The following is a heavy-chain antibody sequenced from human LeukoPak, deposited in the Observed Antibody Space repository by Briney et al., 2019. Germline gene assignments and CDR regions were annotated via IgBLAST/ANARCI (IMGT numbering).Heavy chain of an antibody. D-gene: IGHD3-22*01. CDR3: ASGPYYYDSSGYYPDDY. CDR1: GYTFTSYY. V-gene: IGHV1-69*13. J-gene: IGHJ4*02. Sequence: SVKVSCKASGYTFTSYYMHWVRQAPGQGLEWMGGIIPIFGTANYAQKFQGRVTITADESTSTAYMELSSLRSEDTAVYYCASGPYYYDSSGYYPDDYWGQGTLVTVSS. CDR2: IIPIFGTA.